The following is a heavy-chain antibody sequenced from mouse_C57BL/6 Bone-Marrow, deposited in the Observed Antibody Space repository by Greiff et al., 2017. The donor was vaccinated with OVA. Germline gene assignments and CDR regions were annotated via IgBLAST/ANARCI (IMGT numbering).Heavy chain of an antibody. D-gene: IGHD1-1*01. CDR2: IDPSDSYT. V-gene: IGHV1-69*01. Sequence: QVQLQQPGAELVMPGASVKLSCKASGYTFTSYWMHWVKQRPGQGLEWIGEIDPSDSYTNYNQKFKGTSTLTVDKSSSTAYMQLSSLTSEDSAVYYCARAHYYGSSPGFAYWGQGTLVTVSA. CDR3: ARAHYYGSSPGFAY. CDR1: GYTFTSYW. J-gene: IGHJ3*01.